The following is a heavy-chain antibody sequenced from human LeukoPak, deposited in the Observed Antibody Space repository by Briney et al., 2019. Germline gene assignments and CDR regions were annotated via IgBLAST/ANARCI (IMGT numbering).Heavy chain of an antibody. V-gene: IGHV3-15*01. CDR3: TTLWFGELSSLY. D-gene: IGHD3-10*01. CDR2: IKSKTDGGTT. Sequence: PWGSLRLSCAASGVFFSNAWMSWVRQAPGKGLEWVGRIKSKTDGGTTDYAAPVKGRFTISRDDSKNTLHLQMNSLKTEDTAVYHGTTLWFGELSSLYWGQGALVTVSS. CDR1: GVFFSNAW. J-gene: IGHJ4*02.